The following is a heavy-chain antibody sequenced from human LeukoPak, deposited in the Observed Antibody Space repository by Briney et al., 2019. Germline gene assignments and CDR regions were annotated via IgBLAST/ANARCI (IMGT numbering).Heavy chain of an antibody. V-gene: IGHV1-8*01. CDR1: GYTFTSYD. J-gene: IGHJ4*02. CDR3: ARATSSRDHTAGY. D-gene: IGHD5-18*01. Sequence: ASVKVSCKASGYTFTSYDINWVRHATGQGLEWMGWMNPNSGNTGYAQKFQGRVTMTRNTSISTAYMELSSLRSEDTAVYYCARATSSRDHTAGYWGQGTLVTVSS. CDR2: MNPNSGNT.